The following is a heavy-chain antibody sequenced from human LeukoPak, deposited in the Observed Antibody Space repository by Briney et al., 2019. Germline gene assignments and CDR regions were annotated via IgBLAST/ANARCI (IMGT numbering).Heavy chain of an antibody. CDR2: IRYDGSDK. J-gene: IGHJ5*01. CDR3: AKDGFLQWLSDS. D-gene: IGHD3-3*01. V-gene: IGHV3-30*02. CDR1: GFVFRSYG. Sequence: GGSLRLSCAASGFVFRSYGLHWVRQAPGKGLEWVAFIRYDGSDKYYADSVKGRFTISRDNSNNTLYLQMDSLRTEDSAVYYCAKDGFLQWLSDSWGQGVLVTVSS.